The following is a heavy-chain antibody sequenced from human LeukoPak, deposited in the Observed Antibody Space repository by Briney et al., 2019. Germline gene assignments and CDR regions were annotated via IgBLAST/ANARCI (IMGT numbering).Heavy chain of an antibody. V-gene: IGHV4-59*12. CDR3: ARGWVVTATHGFDI. CDR2: IYHSGST. Sequence: SETLSLTCMVSGGSISSYYWSWIRQPPGRGLEWIGYIYHSGSTYYNPSLKSRVTISVDRSKNQFSLKLSSVTAADTAVYYCARGWVVTATHGFDIWGQGTMVTVSS. D-gene: IGHD2-21*02. J-gene: IGHJ3*02. CDR1: GGSISSYY.